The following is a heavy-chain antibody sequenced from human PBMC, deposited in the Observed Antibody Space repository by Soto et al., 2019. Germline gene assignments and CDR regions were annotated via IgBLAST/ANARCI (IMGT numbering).Heavy chain of an antibody. D-gene: IGHD2-2*01. V-gene: IGHV4-59*08. CDR2: IYYSGST. CDR3: ARLIIVPAAIAAFDI. J-gene: IGHJ3*02. CDR1: GGSISSYY. Sequence: PSETLSLTCTVSGGSISSYYWSWIRQPPGKGLEWIGYIYYSGSTNYNPSLKSRVTISVDTSKNQFSLKLSSVTAADTAVYYCARLIIVPAAIAAFDIWGQGTMVTVSS.